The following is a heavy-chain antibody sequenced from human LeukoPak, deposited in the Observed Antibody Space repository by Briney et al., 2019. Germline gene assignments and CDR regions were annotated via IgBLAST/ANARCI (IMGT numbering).Heavy chain of an antibody. CDR2: ISAYNGNT. D-gene: IGHD3-10*01. J-gene: IGHJ3*02. V-gene: IGHV1-18*01. CDR3: ARPMVRGSIPSAFDI. Sequence: ASVKVSCKASGYTFTSYGISWVRQAPGQGLEWMGWISAYNGNTNYAQKLQGRVTMTTDTSTSTAYMELRSLRSDDTAVYYCARPMVRGSIPSAFDIWGQGTMVTVSS. CDR1: GYTFTSYG.